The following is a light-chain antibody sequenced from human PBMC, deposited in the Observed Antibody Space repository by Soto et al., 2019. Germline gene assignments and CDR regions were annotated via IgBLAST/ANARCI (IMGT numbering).Light chain of an antibody. CDR2: WAS. V-gene: IGKV4-1*01. J-gene: IGKJ2*01. Sequence: EIVMTQFPDSLAVSLGERATINCKSSQSVLYSSNNKNYLAWYQQKPGQPPKLLIYWASTRESGVPDRFSGSGSGTDFTLTISSLQAEDVAVHYCQQYYTTPYTFGQGTKLDIK. CDR3: QQYYTTPYT. CDR1: QSVLYSSNNKNY.